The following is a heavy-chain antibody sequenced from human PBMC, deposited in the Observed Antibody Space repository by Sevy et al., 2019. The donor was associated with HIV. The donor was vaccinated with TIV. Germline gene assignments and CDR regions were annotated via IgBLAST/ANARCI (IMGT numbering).Heavy chain of an antibody. CDR1: GFTFSDYY. CDR2: ISSIGSTI. CDR3: ARKNYDFWSGSYDAFDI. J-gene: IGHJ3*02. D-gene: IGHD3-3*01. Sequence: GGSLRLSCAASGFTFSDYYMSWIRQAPGKGLEWVSYISSIGSTIYYADSVKGRFTISRDNAKNSLYLQMNSLRAEDTAVYYCARKNYDFWSGSYDAFDIWGQGTMVTVSS. V-gene: IGHV3-11*01.